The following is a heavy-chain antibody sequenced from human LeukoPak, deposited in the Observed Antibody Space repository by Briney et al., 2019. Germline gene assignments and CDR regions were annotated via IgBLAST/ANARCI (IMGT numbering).Heavy chain of an antibody. J-gene: IGHJ4*02. CDR2: INHSGST. CDR3: ARAGYGSGSLGY. D-gene: IGHD3-10*01. V-gene: IGHV4-34*01. Sequence: ASETLSLTCAVYGGSFSGYYWSWIRQPPGKGLEWIGEINHSGSTNYNPSLKSRVTISVDTSKNQFSLKLSSVTAADTAVYYCARAGYGSGSLGYWGQGTLVTVSS. CDR1: GGSFSGYY.